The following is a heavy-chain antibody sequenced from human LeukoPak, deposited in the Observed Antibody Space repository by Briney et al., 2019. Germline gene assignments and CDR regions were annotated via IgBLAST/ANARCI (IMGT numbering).Heavy chain of an antibody. V-gene: IGHV1-46*01. CDR1: GYTFTSYY. Sequence: ASVKVSCTASGYTFTSYYMHWVRQAPGQGLEWMGIINPSGGSTSYAQKFQGRVTMTRDTSTSTVYMELSSLKAEDTAVYYCARDAATINFDYWGQGTLVTVSS. D-gene: IGHD5-24*01. CDR2: INPSGGST. J-gene: IGHJ4*02. CDR3: ARDAATINFDY.